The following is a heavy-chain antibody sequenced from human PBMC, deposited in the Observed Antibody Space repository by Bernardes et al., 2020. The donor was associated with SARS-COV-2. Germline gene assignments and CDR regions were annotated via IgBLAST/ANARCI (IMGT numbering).Heavy chain of an antibody. CDR2: MNPNSGYT. V-gene: IGHV1-8*01. J-gene: IGHJ4*02. Sequence: ASVKVSCKASGYSFTDYDMNWVRQASGQGLEWMGWMNPNSGYTVYAQKFQGRVTMTRNTAISTAYLELSGLRSEDTAVYYCTKGIFRPYWGQGTLVTVSS. D-gene: IGHD3-9*01. CDR3: TKGIFRPY. CDR1: GYSFTDYD.